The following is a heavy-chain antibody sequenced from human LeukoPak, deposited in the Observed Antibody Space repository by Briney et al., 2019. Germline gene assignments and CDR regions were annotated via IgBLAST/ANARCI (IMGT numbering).Heavy chain of an antibody. CDR2: IYYSGST. CDR1: GGSISSSSYY. V-gene: IGHV4-39*07. D-gene: IGHD1-26*01. Sequence: PSETLSLTCTVSGGSISSSSYYWGWIRQPPGKGLEWIGSIYYSGSTYYNPSLKSRVTISVDTSKNQFSLKLNSVTAADTAVYYCARDRPTTTKFDYWGQGTLVTVSS. J-gene: IGHJ4*02. CDR3: ARDRPTTTKFDY.